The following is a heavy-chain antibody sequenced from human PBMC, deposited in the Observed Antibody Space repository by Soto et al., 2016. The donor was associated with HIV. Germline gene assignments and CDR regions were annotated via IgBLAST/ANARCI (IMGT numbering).Heavy chain of an antibody. CDR1: GFRFSSYA. D-gene: IGHD3-10*01. CDR3: AKDDVLLWSFYGMDV. V-gene: IGHV3-23*01. J-gene: IGHJ6*02. Sequence: EVQLLESGGGLVQPGGSLRLSCAASGFRFSSYAMSWVRQAPGKGLEWVSTINRSGGSTYYADSVKGRFTFSRDNSKNTLYLQMNSLRAEDTAVYYCAKDDVLLWSFYGMDVWGQGATVTVSS. CDR2: INRSGGST.